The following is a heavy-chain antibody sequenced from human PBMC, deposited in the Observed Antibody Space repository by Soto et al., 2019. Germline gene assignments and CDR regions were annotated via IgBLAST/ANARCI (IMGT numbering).Heavy chain of an antibody. CDR2: ISAYNGNT. J-gene: IGHJ4*02. V-gene: IGHV1-18*01. Sequence: QVQLVQSGAEVKKPGASVKVSCKASGYTFASYAISWVRQAPGQGLEWMGWISAYNGNTKYAQKLQDRVTMTTDTTTTSAYMALRRLRSDDTAVYSRARDPTPTDNGGQGALVSVSS. CDR1: GYTFASYA. CDR3: ARDPTPTDN.